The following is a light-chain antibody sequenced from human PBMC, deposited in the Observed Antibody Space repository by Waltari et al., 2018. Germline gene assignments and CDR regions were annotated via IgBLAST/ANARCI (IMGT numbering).Light chain of an antibody. J-gene: IGLJ2*01. Sequence: QSALTQPASVSGSPGQSITISCTGTSSDVGGYDYFSWYQHRPGDAPNLLVYEVTNRPSGVFDRFSGSKSATTAALTISGIQAEDEADYYCSSYTSSDTLIFGGGTKVTVL. CDR1: SSDVGGYDY. CDR2: EVT. V-gene: IGLV2-14*01. CDR3: SSYTSSDTLI.